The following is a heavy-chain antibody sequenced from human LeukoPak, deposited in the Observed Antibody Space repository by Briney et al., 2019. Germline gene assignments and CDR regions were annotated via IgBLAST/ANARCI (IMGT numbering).Heavy chain of an antibody. CDR3: AKGSPFYYGSGKGYMDV. Sequence: GGSLRLSCAASGFTFSSYGMHWVRQAPGKGLEWVAFIRYDGSNKYYADSVKGRFTISRDNSKNTLYLQMNSLRAEDTAVYYCAKGSPFYYGSGKGYMDVWDKGTTVSVSS. CDR1: GFTFSSYG. V-gene: IGHV3-30*02. J-gene: IGHJ6*03. D-gene: IGHD3-10*01. CDR2: IRYDGSNK.